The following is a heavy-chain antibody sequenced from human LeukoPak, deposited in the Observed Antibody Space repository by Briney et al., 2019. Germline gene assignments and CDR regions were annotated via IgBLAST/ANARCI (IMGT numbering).Heavy chain of an antibody. CDR2: YNGNT. V-gene: IGHV1-18*01. J-gene: IGHJ3*02. CDR3: ARWKQLVHMWVEAFDI. Sequence: YNGNTNYAQKLHGRVTMPTDPSTSTAYMELRSLRSDDTAVYYCARWKQLVHMWVEAFDIWGQGTMVTVSS. D-gene: IGHD6-6*01.